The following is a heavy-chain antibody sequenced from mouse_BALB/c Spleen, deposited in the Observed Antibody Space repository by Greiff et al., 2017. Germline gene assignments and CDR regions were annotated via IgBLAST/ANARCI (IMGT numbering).Heavy chain of an antibody. Sequence: VQLQQSGPGLVAPSQSLSITCTVSGFSLTSYGVRWVRQPPGKGLEWLGVIWGDGSTNYHSALISRLSISKDNSKSQVFLKLNRLQTDDTATYYCAKAATGFYFDYWGQGTTLTVSS. CDR2: IWGDGST. CDR1: GFSLTSYG. D-gene: IGHD4-1*02. V-gene: IGHV2-3*01. J-gene: IGHJ2*01. CDR3: AKAATGFYFDY.